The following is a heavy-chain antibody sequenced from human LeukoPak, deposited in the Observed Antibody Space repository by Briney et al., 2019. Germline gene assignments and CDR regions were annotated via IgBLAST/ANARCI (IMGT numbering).Heavy chain of an antibody. Sequence: PGGSLRLSCAAPGFTVITNDMTWVRQAPGKGLEWVSVLYRDGNTKYADSVQGRSTISRDNSKNTLYLEMNSLSPDDTAVYYCARGVEPLAANTLAYWGQGTLATVSS. CDR3: ARGVEPLAANTLAY. CDR2: LYRDGNT. CDR1: GFTVITND. J-gene: IGHJ4*02. D-gene: IGHD1-14*01. V-gene: IGHV3-53*01.